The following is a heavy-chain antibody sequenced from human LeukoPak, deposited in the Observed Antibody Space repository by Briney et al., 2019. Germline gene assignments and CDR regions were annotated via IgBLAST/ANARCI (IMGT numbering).Heavy chain of an antibody. V-gene: IGHV3-7*01. CDR3: ARARSQGAVTTWRYYYYYMDV. D-gene: IGHD4-17*01. J-gene: IGHJ6*03. CDR1: GFTFSSYA. CDR2: IKQDGSEK. Sequence: GGSLRLSCAASGFTFSSYAMHWVRQAPGKGLEWVANIKQDGSEKYFVDSAKGRFTISRDNAKNSLYLQMNSLRAEDTAAYYCARARSQGAVTTWRYYYYYMDVWGKGTTVTISS.